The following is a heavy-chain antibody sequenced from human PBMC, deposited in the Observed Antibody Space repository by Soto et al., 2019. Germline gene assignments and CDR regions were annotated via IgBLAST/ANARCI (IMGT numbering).Heavy chain of an antibody. Sequence: SVKVSCKASGGTFSSYAISWVRQAPGQGLEWMGGIIPIFGTANYAQKFQGRVTITADKSTSTAYMELSSLRSEDTAVYYCASLYYYDSSGYYFAPFDYWGQGTLVTVSS. J-gene: IGHJ4*02. D-gene: IGHD3-22*01. V-gene: IGHV1-69*06. CDR1: GGTFSSYA. CDR2: IIPIFGTA. CDR3: ASLYYYDSSGYYFAPFDY.